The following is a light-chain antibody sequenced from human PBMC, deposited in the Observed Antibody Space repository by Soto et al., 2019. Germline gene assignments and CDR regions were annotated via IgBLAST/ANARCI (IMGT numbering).Light chain of an antibody. J-gene: IGKJ4*01. CDR1: QNIRGF. Sequence: DILMTQSPSSLSASVGDRVTITCRASQNIRGFLHWYQQKSGKAPRLLIYGTSHLESGVPSRFGGSGSGTDFTLTITGMPTEDYASYFCQQSFSNYLTFGGGTKVDIK. V-gene: IGKV1-39*01. CDR2: GTS. CDR3: QQSFSNYLT.